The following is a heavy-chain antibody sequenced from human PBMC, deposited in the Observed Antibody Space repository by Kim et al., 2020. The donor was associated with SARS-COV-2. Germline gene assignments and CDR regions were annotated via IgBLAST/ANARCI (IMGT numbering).Heavy chain of an antibody. CDR3: ARDMVRGVSASFDP. CDR2: ISSSSSYI. Sequence: GGSLRLSCAASGFTFSSYSMNWVRQAPGKGLEWVSSISSSSSYIYYADSVKGRFTISRDNAKNSLYLQMNSLRAEDTAVYYCARDMVRGVSASFDPWGQGTLVTVSS. J-gene: IGHJ5*02. V-gene: IGHV3-21*01. CDR1: GFTFSSYS. D-gene: IGHD3-10*01.